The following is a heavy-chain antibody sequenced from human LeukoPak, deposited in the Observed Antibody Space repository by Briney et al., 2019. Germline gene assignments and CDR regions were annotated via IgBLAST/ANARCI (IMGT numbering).Heavy chain of an antibody. Sequence: SETLSLTCTVSGGSISSYYWSWIRQPAGKGLEWIGRFYTSGSTNYNPSLKSRVTMSVDTSKNQFSLKVSSVTAADTAVYYCARSVVVTAKYDYWGQGTLVTVSS. J-gene: IGHJ4*02. D-gene: IGHD2-21*02. V-gene: IGHV4-4*07. CDR3: ARSVVVTAKYDY. CDR2: FYTSGST. CDR1: GGSISSYY.